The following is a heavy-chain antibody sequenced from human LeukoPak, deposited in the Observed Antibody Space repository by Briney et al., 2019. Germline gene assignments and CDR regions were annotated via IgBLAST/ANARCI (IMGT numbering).Heavy chain of an antibody. CDR2: IKQDGSEK. D-gene: IGHD4-17*01. CDR1: GFTFSSYW. V-gene: IGHV3-7*01. CDR3: ARDVEATVTTWFDP. J-gene: IGHJ5*02. Sequence: PGGSLRLSCAASGFTFSSYWMSWVRQAPGKGLEWVANIKQDGSEKYYVDSVKGRFTISRDNAKNSLYLQMNSLRAEDTAVYYCARDVEATVTTWFDPWGQGTLVTVSS.